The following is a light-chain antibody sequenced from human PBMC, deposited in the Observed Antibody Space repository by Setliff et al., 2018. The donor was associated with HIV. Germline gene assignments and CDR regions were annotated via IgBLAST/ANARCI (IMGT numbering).Light chain of an antibody. CDR3: CSNTGSNTYV. CDR2: QAS. CDR1: RNDVGRYDL. V-gene: IGLV2-23*01. J-gene: IGLJ1*01. Sequence: ALTQPASVSGSPGQSITISCSGTRNDVGRYDLVSWYQQHPGKAPKLMIYQASRRPSGVSNRSSASKSGNTASLTISGLQAEDEADYYCCSNTGSNTYVFGTGTKV.